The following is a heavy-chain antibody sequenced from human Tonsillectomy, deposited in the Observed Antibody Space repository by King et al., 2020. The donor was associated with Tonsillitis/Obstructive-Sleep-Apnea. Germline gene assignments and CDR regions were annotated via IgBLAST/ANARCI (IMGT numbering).Heavy chain of an antibody. Sequence: VQLVESGGGLVQPGGSLRLSCAASGFTFSSYWMSWVRQAPGKGLEWVANIKQDGSAKYYVDSVKGRFTISRDNAKNSLFLQMNSLRAEDTAVYYCVRDSGAFDIWGQGTMVTVSS. V-gene: IGHV3-7*01. D-gene: IGHD3-10*01. CDR3: VRDSGAFDI. CDR2: IKQDGSAK. J-gene: IGHJ3*02. CDR1: GFTFSSYW.